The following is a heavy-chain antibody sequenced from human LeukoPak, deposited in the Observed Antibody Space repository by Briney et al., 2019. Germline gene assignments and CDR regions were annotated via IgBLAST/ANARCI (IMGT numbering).Heavy chain of an antibody. CDR3: ARDGWRFGELSDY. CDR1: GFTFSNYW. J-gene: IGHJ4*02. Sequence: PGGSLRLSCAASGFTFSNYWMSWVRQAPGKGLEWVANIKQDASEKYYVNSVKGRLTIFRDNAKNSLNLQMNSLRPEDTAVYYCARDGWRFGELSDYWGQGTLVTVSS. V-gene: IGHV3-7*04. D-gene: IGHD3-10*01. CDR2: IKQDASEK.